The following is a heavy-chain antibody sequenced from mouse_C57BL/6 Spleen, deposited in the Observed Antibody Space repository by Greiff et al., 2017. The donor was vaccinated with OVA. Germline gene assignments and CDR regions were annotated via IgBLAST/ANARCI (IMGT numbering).Heavy chain of an antibody. Sequence: VQLQQSGTVLARPGASVKMSCKTSGYTFTSYWMHWVKQRPGQGLEWIGVIYPGNSDTCYNQKFKGKAKLTAVTSASTAYIELSSLTNEDSAVYYDTTGYYDDDYYAMDYWGQGTSVTVSS. V-gene: IGHV1-5*01. CDR2: IYPGNSDT. CDR3: TTGYYDDDYYAMDY. CDR1: GYTFTSYW. D-gene: IGHD1-1*01. J-gene: IGHJ4*01.